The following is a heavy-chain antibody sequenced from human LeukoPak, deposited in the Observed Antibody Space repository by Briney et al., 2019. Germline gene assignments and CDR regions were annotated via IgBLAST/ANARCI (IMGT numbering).Heavy chain of an antibody. CDR1: GGSISSYY. J-gene: IGHJ4*02. CDR2: IYYSGST. V-gene: IGHV4-59*08. D-gene: IGHD1-1*01. Sequence: SETLSLTCTVSGGSISSYYWSWIRQPPGKGLEWIGYIYYSGSTNYNPSLKSRVTISVDTSKNQFSLNLSSVTAADTAVYYCARSTVSHDYYFDYWGQGTLVTVSS. CDR3: ARSTVSHDYYFDY.